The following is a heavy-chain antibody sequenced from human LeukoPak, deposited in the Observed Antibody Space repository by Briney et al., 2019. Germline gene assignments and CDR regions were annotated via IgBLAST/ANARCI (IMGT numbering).Heavy chain of an antibody. J-gene: IGHJ4*02. CDR2: IYYSGST. CDR3: ASLLSTIAARHY. CDR1: GDSISSYY. D-gene: IGHD6-6*01. Sequence: SETLSLTCTVSGDSISSYYWSWIRQPPGKGLEWIGSIYYSGSTYYNPSLKSRVSISVDTSKNQFSLKLSSVTAADTAVYYCASLLSTIAARHYWGQGTLVTVSS. V-gene: IGHV4-39*01.